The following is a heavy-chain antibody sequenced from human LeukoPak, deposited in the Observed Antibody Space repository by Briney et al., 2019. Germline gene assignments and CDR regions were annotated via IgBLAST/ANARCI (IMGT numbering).Heavy chain of an antibody. J-gene: IGHJ4*02. D-gene: IGHD5-18*01. CDR1: GFTFSSYS. V-gene: IGHV3-21*01. CDR3: ARVFEKLWSLRSPLDY. CDR2: ISSSSSYI. Sequence: GGSLRLSCAASGFTFSSYSMNWVRQAPGKGLEWVSSISSSSSYIYYADSVEGRFTISRDNAKNSLYLQMNSLRAEDTAVYYCARVFEKLWSLRSPLDYWGQGTLVTVSS.